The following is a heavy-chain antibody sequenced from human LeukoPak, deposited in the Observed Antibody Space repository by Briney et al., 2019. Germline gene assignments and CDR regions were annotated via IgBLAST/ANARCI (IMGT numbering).Heavy chain of an antibody. D-gene: IGHD3-22*01. Sequence: ASVKVSCKASEYTFTTYYLHWVRQAPGQGLEWMGRIHPSGDTTTYAQKFQGRLTMTRDMSTSTVYMELSSLTSEDTAIYYCARDYYDRSGSEGGYFDYWGQGTLVTVSS. V-gene: IGHV1-46*01. CDR3: ARDYYDRSGSEGGYFDY. CDR2: IHPSGDTT. CDR1: EYTFTTYY. J-gene: IGHJ4*02.